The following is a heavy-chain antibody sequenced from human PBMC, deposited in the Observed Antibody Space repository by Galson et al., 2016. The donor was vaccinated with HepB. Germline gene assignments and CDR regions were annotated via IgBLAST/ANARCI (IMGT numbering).Heavy chain of an antibody. Sequence: LSLTCTVSGVSIGSSSYFWGWVRQPPGKGLEWIGSIYYSGNSYYNPSLKSRVTISVDTPKNQFSLKLSSVTAADTAVYYCARPYYGAGSYVAFDIWGPGTMVTVSS. CDR3: ARPYYGAGSYVAFDI. V-gene: IGHV4-39*01. CDR1: GVSIGSSSYF. J-gene: IGHJ3*02. D-gene: IGHD3-10*01. CDR2: IYYSGNS.